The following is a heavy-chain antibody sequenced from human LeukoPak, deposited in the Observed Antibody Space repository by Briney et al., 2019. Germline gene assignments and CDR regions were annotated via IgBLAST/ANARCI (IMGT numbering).Heavy chain of an antibody. CDR1: GYSISSGYY. CDR2: VYHTGST. CDR3: ASHYYASSGSLFDS. J-gene: IGHJ4*02. Sequence: SETLSPTCAVSGYSISSGYYWVWIRQPPGKGLEWIGSVYHTGSTYYHPSLKSRVTISLDTSKNQFSLRLTSVTAADTALYYCASHYYASSGSLFDSWGRGSLVTVSS. V-gene: IGHV4-38-2*01. D-gene: IGHD3-22*01.